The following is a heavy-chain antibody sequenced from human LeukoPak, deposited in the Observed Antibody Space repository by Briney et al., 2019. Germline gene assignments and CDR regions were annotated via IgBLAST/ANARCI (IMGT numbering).Heavy chain of an antibody. J-gene: IGHJ4*02. D-gene: IGHD6-13*01. V-gene: IGHV3-23*01. CDR2: SRADDYST. Sequence: GSLILSCVAPGFAFSDSAMSWVRLTAGKGLEWVSLSRADDYSTYYADSVKGRFTISRDNSKNTMYLQMNSLRAEDTAIYYCASRPSNTWAGPLDFWGQGTLVTVSS. CDR3: ASRPSNTWAGPLDF. CDR1: GFAFSDSA.